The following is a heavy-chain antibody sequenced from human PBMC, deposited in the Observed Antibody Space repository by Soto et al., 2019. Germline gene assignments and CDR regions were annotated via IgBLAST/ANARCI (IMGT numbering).Heavy chain of an antibody. J-gene: IGHJ3*02. Sequence: QVQLVESGGDVVQPGRSLRLSCAASGSTFSSYDIHWVRQAPGKGLEWVAHISPDGSNAYYADSVKGRFIISRDNAKNMVYLQMNSLRVEDTSVYHCARGPSYGAFDIWGQGTMVTVSS. V-gene: IGHV3-30-3*01. D-gene: IGHD3-10*01. CDR1: GSTFSSYD. CDR3: ARGPSYGAFDI. CDR2: ISPDGSNA.